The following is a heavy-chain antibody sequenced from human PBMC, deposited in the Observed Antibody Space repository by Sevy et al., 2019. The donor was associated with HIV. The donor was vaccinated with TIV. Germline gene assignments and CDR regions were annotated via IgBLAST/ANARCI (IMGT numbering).Heavy chain of an antibody. J-gene: IGHJ1*01. V-gene: IGHV3-23*01. CDR1: GFTFSSYA. CDR3: ATDWIAAAGTYRPAEYFQH. Sequence: GGSLRLSCAASGFTFSSYAMSWVRQAPGKGLEWVSAISGSGGSTYYAHSVKGRFTISRDNSKNTLYLQMNSLRAEDTAVYYCATDWIAAAGTYRPAEYFQHWGQGTLVTVSS. CDR2: ISGSGGST. D-gene: IGHD6-13*01.